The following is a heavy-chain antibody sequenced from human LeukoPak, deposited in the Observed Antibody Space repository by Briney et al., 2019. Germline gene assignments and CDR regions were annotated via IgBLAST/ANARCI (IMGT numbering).Heavy chain of an antibody. V-gene: IGHV3-53*05. D-gene: IGHD6-13*01. J-gene: IGHJ4*02. CDR3: ARDLWGIAAAGSSFDY. Sequence: GGSLRLSCAASGFTVSSNYMSWIRQAPGKGLEWVSVIYSGGSTYYADSVKGRFTISRDNSKNTLYLQMNSLRAEDTAVYYCARDLWGIAAAGSSFDYWGQGTLVTVSS. CDR1: GFTVSSNY. CDR2: IYSGGST.